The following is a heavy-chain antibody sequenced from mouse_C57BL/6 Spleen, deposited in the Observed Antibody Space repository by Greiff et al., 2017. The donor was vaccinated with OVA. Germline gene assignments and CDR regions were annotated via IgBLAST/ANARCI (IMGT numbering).Heavy chain of an antibody. CDR1: GFNIKDDY. J-gene: IGHJ2*01. CDR2: IDPENGDT. Sequence: SGAELVRPGASVKLSCTASGFNIKDDYMHWVKQRPEQGLEWIGWIDPENGDTEYASKFQGKATITADTSSNTAYLQLSSLTSEDTAVYYCTITTVVATDYFDYWGQGTTLTVSS. D-gene: IGHD1-1*01. CDR3: TITTVVATDYFDY. V-gene: IGHV14-4*01.